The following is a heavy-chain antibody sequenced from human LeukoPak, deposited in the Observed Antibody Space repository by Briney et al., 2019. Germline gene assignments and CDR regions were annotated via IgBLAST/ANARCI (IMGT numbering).Heavy chain of an antibody. CDR2: IYYIGNT. CDR1: GDSISSRSFY. V-gene: IGHV4-39*01. CDR3: ARHSLDIVVVISATDSWFDP. Sequence: PSETLSLTCSVSGDSISSRSFYWGWIRQPPGEGLEWIWSIYYIGNTYYNPSLKSRVTLSVDTSKNQFSLKLSSVTDADTAVYYCARHSLDIVVVISATDSWFDPWGQGTLVTVSS. J-gene: IGHJ5*02. D-gene: IGHD2-15*01.